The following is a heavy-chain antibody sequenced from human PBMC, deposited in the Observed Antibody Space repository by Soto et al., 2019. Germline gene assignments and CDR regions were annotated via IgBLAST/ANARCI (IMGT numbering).Heavy chain of an antibody. CDR1: GYTFTTYV. V-gene: IGHV1-3*04. J-gene: IGHJ6*02. CDR3: ARVGQNYYGLDV. D-gene: IGHD3-3*01. Sequence: ASVQGSCQASGYTFTTYVVHWVRQAPGQRLEWMGWINTGNDNTEYSQRFQGRVTITRDTSANTVYMELSSLSSEDTAVYYCARVGQNYYGLDVWGPGTTVTVSS. CDR2: INTGNDNT.